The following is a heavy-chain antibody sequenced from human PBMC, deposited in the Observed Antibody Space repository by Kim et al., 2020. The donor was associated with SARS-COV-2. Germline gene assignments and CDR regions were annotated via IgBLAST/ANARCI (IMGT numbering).Heavy chain of an antibody. CDR3: ARGRKNKLDY. CDR1: GGSISSGGYS. V-gene: IGHV4-30-2*01. CDR2: IYHIGST. J-gene: IGHJ4*02. Sequence: SETLSLTCAVSGGSISSGGYSWSWIRQPPGKGLEWIGYIYHIGSTYYNPSLKSRVTISVDRSKNQFSLKLSSVTAADTAVYYCARGRKNKLDYWGQGTLVTVSS.